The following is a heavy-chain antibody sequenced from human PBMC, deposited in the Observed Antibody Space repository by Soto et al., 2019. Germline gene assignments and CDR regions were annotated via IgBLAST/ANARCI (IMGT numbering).Heavy chain of an antibody. D-gene: IGHD5-18*01. J-gene: IGHJ4*02. V-gene: IGHV3-7*01. CDR2: IKQDESDK. CDR3: ARGERGYRYGDFEN. Sequence: VGSLRLSCAASGFTFSDYYMSWIRQAPGRGLEWVANIKQDESDKYYVDSVKGRFTISRDNAKNSLYLQMNSLRAEDTAVDYCARGERGYRYGDFENCCQGTRVIVSS. CDR1: GFTFSDYY.